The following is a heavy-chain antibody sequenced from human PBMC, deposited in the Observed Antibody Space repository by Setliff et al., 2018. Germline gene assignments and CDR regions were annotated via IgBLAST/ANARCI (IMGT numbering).Heavy chain of an antibody. CDR3: ARRRTALAFDI. Sequence: SETLSLTCTVSGGSLSSYFWSWVRQPAGKGLEWIGRIYTSGSTNYNPSLKSRVTMSVDTSKNKFSLKLSSVTAADTAVYYCARRRTALAFDIWGQGTMVTVSS. CDR2: IYTSGST. CDR1: GGSLSSYF. V-gene: IGHV4-4*07. J-gene: IGHJ3*02. D-gene: IGHD5-18*01.